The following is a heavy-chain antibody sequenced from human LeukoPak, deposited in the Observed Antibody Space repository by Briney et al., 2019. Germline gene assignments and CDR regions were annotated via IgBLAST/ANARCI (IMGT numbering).Heavy chain of an antibody. CDR2: ISSSSSTI. Sequence: GGSLRLSCAASGFTFSSYSMNWVRQAPGKGLEWVSYISSSSSTIYYADSVKGRFTISRGNAKNSLYLQMNSLRAEDTAVYYCARGYCSGGSCLYYYYYMDVWGKGTTVTVSS. J-gene: IGHJ6*03. V-gene: IGHV3-48*01. CDR3: ARGYCSGGSCLYYYYYMDV. CDR1: GFTFSSYS. D-gene: IGHD2-15*01.